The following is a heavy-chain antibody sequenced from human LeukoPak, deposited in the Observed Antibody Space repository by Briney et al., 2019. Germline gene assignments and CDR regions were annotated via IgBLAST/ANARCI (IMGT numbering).Heavy chain of an antibody. D-gene: IGHD3-16*02. J-gene: IGHJ4*02. CDR3: ATRGDLSWFGALRH. V-gene: IGHV3-7*01. Sequence: GRCLRPSRVVAGFSFSNDWMGSVRLAARKGLEWVAFIKQDGSETAYADSVKGRFTISRANPKNSLYLQMNSLRVEDTAVYYCATRGDLSWFGALRHWSQGTLVTVSS. CDR1: GFSFSNDW. CDR2: IKQDGSET.